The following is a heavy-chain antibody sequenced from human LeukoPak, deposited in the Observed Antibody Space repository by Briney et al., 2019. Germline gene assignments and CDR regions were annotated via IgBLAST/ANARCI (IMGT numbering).Heavy chain of an antibody. J-gene: IGHJ1*01. CDR3: ARGIAAAGLISEYFQH. Sequence: SVKVSCKASGGTFSSYAISWVRQAPGQGLEWMGGIIPIFGTANYAQKFQGRVTITADESTSTAYMELSSLRSEDTAVYYCARGIAAAGLISEYFQHWGQGTLVTVSS. CDR1: GGTFSSYA. D-gene: IGHD6-13*01. V-gene: IGHV1-69*13. CDR2: IIPIFGTA.